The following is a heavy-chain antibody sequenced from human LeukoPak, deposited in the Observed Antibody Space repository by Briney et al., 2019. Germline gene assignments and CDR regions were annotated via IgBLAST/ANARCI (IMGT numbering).Heavy chain of an antibody. CDR1: GGSISSYY. CDR2: IYTSGST. D-gene: IGHD3-22*01. CDR3: ARYRDYYDSSGYSADAFDI. J-gene: IGHJ3*02. V-gene: IGHV4-4*07. Sequence: PSETLSLTCTVSGGSISSYYWSWIRQPAGKGLEWIGRIYTSGSTNYNPSLKSRVTMSVDTSKNQFSLKLSSVTAADTAVYYCARYRDYYDSSGYSADAFDIWGQGTMVTVS.